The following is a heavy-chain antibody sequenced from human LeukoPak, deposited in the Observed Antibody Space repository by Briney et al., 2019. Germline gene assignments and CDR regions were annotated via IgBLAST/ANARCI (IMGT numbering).Heavy chain of an antibody. CDR3: ARGGFIVGANQYFQW. Sequence: PGGSLRLSCVASGFTFDRHWMHWVRQAPGKGLVWVSRIDTDGSDRGYAESVKGRFTISRDNTKNTLYLQMDSLRVADTAVYYCARGGFIVGANQYFQWWGQGTRVIVSS. J-gene: IGHJ4*02. CDR1: GFTFDRHW. V-gene: IGHV3-74*01. D-gene: IGHD3-16*02. CDR2: IDTDGSDR.